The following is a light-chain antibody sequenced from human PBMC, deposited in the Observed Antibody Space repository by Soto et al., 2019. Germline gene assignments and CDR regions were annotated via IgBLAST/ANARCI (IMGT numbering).Light chain of an antibody. CDR1: QSVSSSY. V-gene: IGKV3-20*01. CDR3: QQYGTSPPIT. Sequence: EIVLTQSPGTLSLSPGERATLSCRASQSVSSSYLAWYQQKPGQAPRLLIYGASSRATGIPDRFSGSGSGTAFTLTICRLEPEEFAVYYFQQYGTSPPITFGPGTKVDIK. CDR2: GAS. J-gene: IGKJ3*01.